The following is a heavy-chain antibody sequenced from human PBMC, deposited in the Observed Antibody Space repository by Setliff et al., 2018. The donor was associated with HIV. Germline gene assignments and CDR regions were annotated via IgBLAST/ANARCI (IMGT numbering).Heavy chain of an antibody. CDR3: ARSGKAVGSAGLGAFDI. J-gene: IGHJ3*02. Sequence: GESLKISCTGSGYSFTSYWIGWVRQMPGKGLEWMGIIYPGDSHTRYSPSFQGQVTISADKSISTAYLQCGSLKASDTAMYYCARSGKAVGSAGLGAFDIWGQGTMVTVS. CDR2: IYPGDSHT. V-gene: IGHV5-51*01. CDR1: GYSFTSYW. D-gene: IGHD6-19*01.